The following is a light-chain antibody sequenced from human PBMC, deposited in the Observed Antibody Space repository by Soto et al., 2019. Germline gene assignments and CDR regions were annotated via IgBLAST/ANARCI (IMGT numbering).Light chain of an antibody. CDR3: QQYNSWPPT. CDR2: GAS. CDR1: QSVSSD. J-gene: IGKJ4*01. V-gene: IGKV3-15*01. Sequence: EIVMTQSPATLSVSPGERATLSCRASQSVSSDLAWYQQKPGQAPRLLIYGASTRATSIAARFSGSGSVTEFTLTITSLQSEDFAVYYCQQYNSWPPTFGGGTKVEIK.